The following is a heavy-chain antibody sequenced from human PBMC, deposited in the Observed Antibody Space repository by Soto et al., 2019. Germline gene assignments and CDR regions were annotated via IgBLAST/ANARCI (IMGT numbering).Heavy chain of an antibody. Sequence: GGSLRLSCAASGFTFSSYGMHWVRQAPGKGLEWVAVIWYDGSNKYYADSVKGRFTISRDNSKNTLYLQMNSLRAEDTAVYYCARDSMVRGAYYYYYGMDVWGQGTTVTVSS. D-gene: IGHD3-10*01. CDR3: ARDSMVRGAYYYYYGMDV. CDR2: IWYDGSNK. J-gene: IGHJ6*02. V-gene: IGHV3-33*01. CDR1: GFTFSSYG.